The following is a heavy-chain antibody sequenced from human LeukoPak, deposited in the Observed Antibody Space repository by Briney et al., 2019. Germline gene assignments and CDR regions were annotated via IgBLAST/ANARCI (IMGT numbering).Heavy chain of an antibody. V-gene: IGHV4-59*11. D-gene: IGHD3-10*01. CDR3: ATKNHYYDAFDI. Sequence: SESLSLTCTVSGGSISSHYWSWIRQPPGKGLEWIGYIYYSGSTNYNPSLKSRVTISADTSKNQFSLKLSSVTAADTAVYYCATKNHYYDAFDIWGQGTMVTVSS. CDR2: IYYSGST. CDR1: GGSISSHY. J-gene: IGHJ3*02.